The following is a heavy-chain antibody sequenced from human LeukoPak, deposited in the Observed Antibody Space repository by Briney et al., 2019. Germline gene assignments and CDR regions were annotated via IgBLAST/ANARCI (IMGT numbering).Heavy chain of an antibody. CDR3: ARRRYNWNAIDY. CDR1: GFTFSSYA. J-gene: IGHJ4*02. CDR2: ISSSGNII. V-gene: IGHV3-48*04. Sequence: QAGGSLRLSCAASGFTFSSYAMSWVRQAPGKGLEWVSYISSSGNIIYYADSAKGRFTISRDNAKNSLYLQMNSLRAEDTAVYYCARRRYNWNAIDYWGQGTLVTVSS. D-gene: IGHD1-20*01.